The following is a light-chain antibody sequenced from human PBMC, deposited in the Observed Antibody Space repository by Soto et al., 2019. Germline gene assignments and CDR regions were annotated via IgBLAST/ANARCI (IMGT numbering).Light chain of an antibody. CDR3: GTWDIDLNAVV. CDR2: DNN. J-gene: IGLJ2*01. CDR1: RSNIGNNY. Sequence: QSVLTQPPSVSAAPGQKVTISCSGSRSNIGNNYVSWYQQLPRTAPKLLIFDNNQRPSGIPDRFSGSKSGTSATLGITGLQTGDEAGYFCGTWDIDLNAVVFGGGTKLTVL. V-gene: IGLV1-51*01.